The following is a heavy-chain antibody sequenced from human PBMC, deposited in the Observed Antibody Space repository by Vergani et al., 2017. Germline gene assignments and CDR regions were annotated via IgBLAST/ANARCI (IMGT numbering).Heavy chain of an antibody. D-gene: IGHD2-2*01. Sequence: QVQLQESGPGLVKPSQTLSLTCSVSGDSISSGVYYWNWIRQHPGKGLEWIGYIYSTGSTHHNPSLRRRINMSVDTSKNQFSLKLNSVTAADTAMYYCARMEGYEEGDAFRIGYFDSWGPGILVTVSS. CDR1: GDSISSGVYY. CDR2: IYSTGST. V-gene: IGHV4-31*03. CDR3: ARMEGYEEGDAFRIGYFDS. J-gene: IGHJ4*02.